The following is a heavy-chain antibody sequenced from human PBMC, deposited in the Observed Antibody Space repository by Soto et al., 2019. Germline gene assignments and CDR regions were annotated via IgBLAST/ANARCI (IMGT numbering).Heavy chain of an antibody. CDR2: INPNSGGT. J-gene: IGHJ6*02. CDR1: GYTFTGYY. Sequence: ASVKVSCKASGYTFTGYYMHWVRQAPGQGLEWMGWINPNSGGTNYAQKFQGWVTMTRDTSISTAYMELSRLRSDDTAVYYCARGDYYYYYGMDFWGQGTTVTVSS. CDR3: ARGDYYYYYGMDF. V-gene: IGHV1-2*04.